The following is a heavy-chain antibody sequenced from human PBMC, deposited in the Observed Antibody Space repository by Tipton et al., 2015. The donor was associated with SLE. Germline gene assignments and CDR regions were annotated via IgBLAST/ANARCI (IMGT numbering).Heavy chain of an antibody. J-gene: IGHJ2*01. CDR1: GYTFSDYH. V-gene: IGHV1-2*06. D-gene: IGHD6-19*01. CDR2: MKPYSGGT. Sequence: QVQLVQSGPEVKKPGASVKVSCKASGYTFSDYHLHWVRQVPGQGLEWGGRMKPYSGGTQYVQKFQDRVTMTRDTSTNTAYMELRRLKSDDTAVYYCAKGGDSSGWYWYFDLWGRDTVVTVSS. CDR3: AKGGDSSGWYWYFDL.